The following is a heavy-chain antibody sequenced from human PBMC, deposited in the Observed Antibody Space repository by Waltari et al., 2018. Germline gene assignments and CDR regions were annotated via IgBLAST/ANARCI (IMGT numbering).Heavy chain of an antibody. Sequence: QVQLVESGGGVVQPGRSLRLSCAASGFTFSSSPMNWVRRAPGKGLEWVAVISFDGNNIYYADSVKGRFTFSRDNSKNTLFLQMNSLRAEDTAVYYCARDPNYYGSGSYLNYGMDVWGQGTTVTVFS. J-gene: IGHJ6*02. D-gene: IGHD3-10*01. CDR3: ARDPNYYGSGSYLNYGMDV. CDR1: GFTFSSSP. CDR2: ISFDGNNI. V-gene: IGHV3-30-3*01.